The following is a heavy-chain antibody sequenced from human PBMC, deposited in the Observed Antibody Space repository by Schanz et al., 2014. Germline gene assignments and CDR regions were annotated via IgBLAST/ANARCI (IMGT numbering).Heavy chain of an antibody. V-gene: IGHV1-8*01. CDR3: ARGGYSSGWYDRDIAHFDY. D-gene: IGHD6-19*01. Sequence: QLQLVQSGAEVKKPGSSVKVSCKLSGGTFSSYTISWMRQAPGQGLEWMGWMNPNSGNTGYAQKFQGRVTMTRNTSISTAYMELSSLRSEDTAVYYCARGGYSSGWYDRDIAHFDYWGQGTLVTVSS. CDR1: GGTFSSYT. J-gene: IGHJ4*02. CDR2: MNPNSGNT.